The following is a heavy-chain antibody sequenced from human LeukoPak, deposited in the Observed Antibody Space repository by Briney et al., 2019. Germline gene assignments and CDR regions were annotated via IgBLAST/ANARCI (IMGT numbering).Heavy chain of an antibody. CDR3: ARGRLGRGYYDSSGYSYDY. V-gene: IGHV4-34*01. J-gene: IGHJ4*02. Sequence: SETLSLTCAVYGGSFSGYYWSWIRQPPGKGLEWIGEINHSGSTNYNPSLKSRVTISVDTSKNQFSLKLSSVTAADTAVYYCARGRLGRGYYDSSGYSYDYWGQGTLVTVSS. CDR2: INHSGST. CDR1: GGSFSGYY. D-gene: IGHD3-22*01.